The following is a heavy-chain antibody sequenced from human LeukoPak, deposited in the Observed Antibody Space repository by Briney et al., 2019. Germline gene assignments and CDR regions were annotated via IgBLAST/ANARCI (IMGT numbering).Heavy chain of an antibody. Sequence: SVKVSCKASGGTFSSYAISWVRQAPGQGLEWMGGITPIFGTANYAQKFQGRVTITADESTSTAYMELSSLRSEDTAVYYCARSGSGDYGDYDVYWGQGTLVTVSS. CDR3: ARSGSGDYGDYDVY. J-gene: IGHJ4*02. D-gene: IGHD4-17*01. CDR2: ITPIFGTA. CDR1: GGTFSSYA. V-gene: IGHV1-69*13.